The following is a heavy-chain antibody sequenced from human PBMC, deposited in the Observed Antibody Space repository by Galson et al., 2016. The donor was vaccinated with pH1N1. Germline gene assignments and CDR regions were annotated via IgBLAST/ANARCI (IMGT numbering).Heavy chain of an antibody. CDR3: ARGFSGYDRLEYYQNGMDV. CDR2: LIPILGTP. V-gene: IGHV1-69*13. CDR1: GGTFTNYA. Sequence: SVKVSCKASGGTFTNYAINWVRQAPGQGLEWMGGLIPILGTPDYAQTLQGRVTITADENTNTAYMEMSSLRAEDPAVYYCARGFSGYDRLEYYQNGMDVWGQGTTVTVSS. J-gene: IGHJ6*02. D-gene: IGHD5-12*01.